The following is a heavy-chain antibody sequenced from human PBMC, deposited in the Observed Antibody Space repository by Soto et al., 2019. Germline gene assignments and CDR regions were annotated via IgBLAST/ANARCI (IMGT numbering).Heavy chain of an antibody. CDR2: ISAYNGNT. Sequence: ASVKVSCKASGYTFTSYGISWVRQAPGQGLEWMGWISAYNGNTNYAQKLQGRVTMTTDTSTSTAYMELSSLRSEDTAVYYCAREEYSSSTPDYYYYYGMDVWGQGTTVTVSS. V-gene: IGHV1-18*01. D-gene: IGHD6-13*01. CDR1: GYTFTSYG. J-gene: IGHJ6*02. CDR3: AREEYSSSTPDYYYYYGMDV.